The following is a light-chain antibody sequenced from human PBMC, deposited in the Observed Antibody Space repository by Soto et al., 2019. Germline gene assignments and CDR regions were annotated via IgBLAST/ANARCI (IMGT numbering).Light chain of an antibody. V-gene: IGLV2-8*01. Sequence: QSALTQPPSASGSPGQSVTISCTGTSSDVGGYNYVSWYQQHPGKAPKLIIYEVNKRPSGVPDRFSGSKSGNTASLTVSGLQAEDEADYYCSSYAGSNHFGVGGGTKVTVL. CDR1: SSDVGGYNY. J-gene: IGLJ2*01. CDR3: SSYAGSNHFG. CDR2: EVN.